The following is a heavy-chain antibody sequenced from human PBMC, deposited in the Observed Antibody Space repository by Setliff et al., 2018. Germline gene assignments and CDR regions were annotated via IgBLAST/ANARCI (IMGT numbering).Heavy chain of an antibody. CDR3: ARAGPTVTFFRVLVISWRDP. CDR2: FHTGGST. CDR1: GDSISSGSYY. Sequence: LSLTCTVSGDSISSGSYYWTWIRQPAGKGLEWIGHFHTGGSTNYNRSLRSRVSISVDTSKNQFSLKLSSVTAADTATYYCARAGPTVTFFRVLVISWRDPWGQGSLVTVS. D-gene: IGHD3-3*01. V-gene: IGHV4-61*09. J-gene: IGHJ5*02.